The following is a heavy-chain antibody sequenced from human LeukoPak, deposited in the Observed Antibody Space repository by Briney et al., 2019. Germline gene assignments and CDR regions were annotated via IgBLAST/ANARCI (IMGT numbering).Heavy chain of an antibody. CDR1: GFTFSSYS. CDR3: ARDLIVEATIDY. CDR2: ISSSSSYI. V-gene: IGHV3-21*01. J-gene: IGHJ4*02. D-gene: IGHD1-26*01. Sequence: PGGSLRLSCAASGFTFSSYSMNWVRQAPGKGLEWVSSISSSSSYIYYADSVKGRFTISRDNSKNTLYLQMNSLRAEDTAVYYCARDLIVEATIDYWGQGTLVTVSS.